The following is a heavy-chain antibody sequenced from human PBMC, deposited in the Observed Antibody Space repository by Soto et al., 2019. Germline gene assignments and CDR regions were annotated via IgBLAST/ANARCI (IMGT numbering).Heavy chain of an antibody. D-gene: IGHD3-10*01. CDR2: IYYSGST. CDR1: GGSISSSSYY. V-gene: IGHV4-39*02. CDR3: ARDRWVGELVYYGMDV. J-gene: IGHJ6*02. Sequence: PSETLSLTCTVSGGSISSSSYYRGWIRQPPGKGLEWIGSIYYSGSTYYNPSLKSRVTISVDTSKNQFSLKLSSVTAADTAVDYCARDRWVGELVYYGMDVRGQGTMVTVS.